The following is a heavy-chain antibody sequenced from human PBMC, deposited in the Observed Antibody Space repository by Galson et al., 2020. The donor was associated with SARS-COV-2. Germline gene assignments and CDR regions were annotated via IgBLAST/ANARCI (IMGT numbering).Heavy chain of an antibody. J-gene: IGHJ3*02. CDR2: LYYSGTT. CDR1: GGSITSADYY. Sequence: SETLSLTCTVSGGSITSADYYWSWLRQPPGRGLEWIGYLYYSGTTYYNPSLQSRVTISLDTSKNQFSLKMTSVTAADTAVYYCARDNGIVGVTPDAFNIWGQGTMVTVSS. V-gene: IGHV4-30-4*01. D-gene: IGHD1-26*01. CDR3: ARDNGIVGVTPDAFNI.